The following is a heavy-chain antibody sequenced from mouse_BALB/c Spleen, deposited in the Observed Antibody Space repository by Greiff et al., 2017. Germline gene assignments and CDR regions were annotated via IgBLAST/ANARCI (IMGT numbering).Heavy chain of an antibody. CDR2: IDPSDSYT. CDR3: AIGRTTATSLYYYAMDY. J-gene: IGHJ4*01. Sequence: QVQLQQPGAELVKPGASVKLSCKASGYTFTSYWMHWVKQRPGQGLEWIGEIDPSDSYTNYNQKFKGKATLTVDKSSSTAYMQLSSLTSEDSAVYYCAIGRTTATSLYYYAMDYWGQGTSVTVSS. D-gene: IGHD1-2*01. CDR1: GYTFTSYW. V-gene: IGHV1-69*02.